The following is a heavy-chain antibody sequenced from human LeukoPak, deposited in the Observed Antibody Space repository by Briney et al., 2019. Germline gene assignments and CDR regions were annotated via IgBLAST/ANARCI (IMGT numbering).Heavy chain of an antibody. CDR2: LSGSGGGT. CDR3: AKRGVVIRVFLVGFHKEAYYFDS. J-gene: IGHJ4*02. D-gene: IGHD3-10*01. Sequence: GGSLRLSCAVSGITLSNYGMSWVRQAPGKGLEWVAGLSGSGGGTNYADSVQGRITISRDNPKNPLYLQMNSLRAEDTAVYFCAKRGVVIRVFLVGFHKEAYYFDSWGQGALVTVSS. V-gene: IGHV3-23*01. CDR1: GITLSNYG.